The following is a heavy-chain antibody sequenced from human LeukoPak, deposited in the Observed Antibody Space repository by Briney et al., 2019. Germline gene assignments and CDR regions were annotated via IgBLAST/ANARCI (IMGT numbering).Heavy chain of an antibody. CDR2: ISDNEGRT. J-gene: IGHJ4*02. Sequence: GGSLRLSCAASGFTFNYYAMSWVRQAPGKGLEWVSSISDNEGRTYYTGSVKGRFTISRDNTKNTVYLQMHNLRADDTAVYFCARHDSFIPYWGQGALVTVSS. D-gene: IGHD5-18*01. V-gene: IGHV3-23*01. CDR1: GFTFNYYA. CDR3: ARHDSFIPY.